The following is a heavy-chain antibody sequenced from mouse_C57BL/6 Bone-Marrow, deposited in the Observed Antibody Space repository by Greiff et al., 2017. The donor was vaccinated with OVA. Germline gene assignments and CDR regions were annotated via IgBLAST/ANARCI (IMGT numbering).Heavy chain of an antibody. V-gene: IGHV5-17*01. CDR2: ISSGSSTI. J-gene: IGHJ1*03. D-gene: IGHD1-1*01. CDR1: GFTFSDYG. CDR3: ARPLYYYGSSPPYFDV. Sequence: EVHLVESGGGLVKPGGSLKLSCAASGFTFSDYGMHWVRQAPEKGLEWVAYISSGSSTIYYADTVKGRFTISRDNAKNTLFLQMASLRSEDTAMYYCARPLYYYGSSPPYFDVWGTGTTVTVSS.